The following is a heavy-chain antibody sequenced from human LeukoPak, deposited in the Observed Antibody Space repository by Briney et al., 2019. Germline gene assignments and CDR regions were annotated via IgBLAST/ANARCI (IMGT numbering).Heavy chain of an antibody. CDR2: IRYDGSNK. CDR3: ARDQRVSI. J-gene: IGHJ3*02. Sequence: GGSLRLSCAASGFTFSSYGMHWVRQAPGKGLEWVAFIRYDGSNKYYADSVKGRFTISRDNAKNSLYLQMDSLRAEDTAVYYCARDQRVSIWGQGTMVTVSS. V-gene: IGHV3-30*02. CDR1: GFTFSSYG.